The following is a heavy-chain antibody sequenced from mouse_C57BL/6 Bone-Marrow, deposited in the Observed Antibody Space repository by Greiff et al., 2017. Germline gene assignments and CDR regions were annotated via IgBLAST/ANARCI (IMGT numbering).Heavy chain of an antibody. CDR3: ARSPYYYGSKYYAMDY. Sequence: QVQLQQSGAELVKPGASVKISCKASGYAFSSYWMNWVKQRPGKGLEWIGQIYPGDGDTTYNGKFKGKATLTADKSSSTAYMQLSSLTSEDSAVYFCARSPYYYGSKYYAMDYWGQGTSVTVSS. D-gene: IGHD1-1*01. J-gene: IGHJ4*01. CDR2: IYPGDGDT. CDR1: GYAFSSYW. V-gene: IGHV1-80*01.